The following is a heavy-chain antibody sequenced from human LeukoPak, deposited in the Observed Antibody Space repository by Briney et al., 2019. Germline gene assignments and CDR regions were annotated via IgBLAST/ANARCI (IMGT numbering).Heavy chain of an antibody. V-gene: IGHV4-4*07. CDR1: GGSISSYY. J-gene: IGHJ4*02. D-gene: IGHD3-9*01. CDR3: ARRKLRYFDWLSTPFDY. Sequence: PSETLSLTCTVSGGSISSYYWSWIRQPAGKGLEGIGRIYTSGSTNYNPSLKSRVTISVDTSKNQFSLKLSSVTAADTAVYYCARRKLRYFDWLSTPFDYWGQGTLVTVSS. CDR2: IYTSGST.